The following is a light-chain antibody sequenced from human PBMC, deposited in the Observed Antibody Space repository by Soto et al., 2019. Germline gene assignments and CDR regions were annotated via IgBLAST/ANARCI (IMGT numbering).Light chain of an antibody. CDR2: EAS. CDR1: QTISSW. J-gene: IGKJ1*01. Sequence: DIQMTQSPSTLSASVGDRVSITCRASQTISSWLAWYQQKPGKGPKLLIYEASNLEGGGPSRFSGSGSGTEFTLTISSLQPEDFATYYCQQSYSTPRTFGQGTKVDIK. V-gene: IGKV1-5*03. CDR3: QQSYSTPRT.